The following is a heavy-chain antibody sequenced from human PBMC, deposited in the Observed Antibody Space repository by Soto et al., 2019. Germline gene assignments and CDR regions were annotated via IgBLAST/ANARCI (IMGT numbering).Heavy chain of an antibody. D-gene: IGHD2-15*01. CDR1: GGSISSDS. V-gene: IGHV4-59*01. J-gene: IGHJ4*02. CDR2: VYYSGST. Sequence: QVQLQESGPGLVKPSETLSLTCTVSGGSISSDSWNWIRQPPGKGLEWIGYVYYSGSTNYNPSLKSRFTLSVDTSKNQFSLKLSSVTAADTAIYYCAREPRQGDRIYYFDYWGQGTLVTVSS. CDR3: AREPRQGDRIYYFDY.